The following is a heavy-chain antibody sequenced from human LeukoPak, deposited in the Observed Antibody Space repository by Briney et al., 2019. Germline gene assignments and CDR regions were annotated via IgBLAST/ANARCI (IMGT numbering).Heavy chain of an antibody. CDR3: ASQYPYILDGMDV. CDR1: GGTFSSYA. V-gene: IGHV1-69*06. D-gene: IGHD2-2*01. Sequence: GASVKVSCKASGGTFSSYAISWVRQAPGQGLEWMGGIIPIFGTANYAQKFQGRVTITADKSTSTAYMELSSLRSEDTAVYYCASQYPYILDGMDVWGKGTTVTASS. J-gene: IGHJ6*04. CDR2: IIPIFGTA.